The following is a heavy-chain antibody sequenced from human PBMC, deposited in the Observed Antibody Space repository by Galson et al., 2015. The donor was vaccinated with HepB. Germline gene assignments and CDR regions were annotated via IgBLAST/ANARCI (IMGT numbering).Heavy chain of an antibody. CDR3: ARVESTTYYYDSSGYYFDY. CDR2: INTNTGNP. J-gene: IGHJ4*02. D-gene: IGHD3-22*01. Sequence: SVKVSCKASGYTFTSYYMHWVRQAPGQGLEWMGWINTNTGNPTYAQGFTGRFVFSLDTSVSTAYLQISSLKAEDTAVYYCARVESTTYYYDSSGYYFDYWGQGTLVTVSS. V-gene: IGHV7-4-1*02. CDR1: GYTFTSYY.